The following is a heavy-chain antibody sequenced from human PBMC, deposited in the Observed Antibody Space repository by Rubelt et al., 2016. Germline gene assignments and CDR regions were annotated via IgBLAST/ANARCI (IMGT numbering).Heavy chain of an antibody. CDR2: IRGSGGSK. Sequence: EVQLVESGGGLVQPGGSLRLSCAGSGFTFSIYAMSWVRQAPGKGLEWVSAIRGSGGSKNYADSVKGRFTISRDNSKNTLYLQRNSLRADDTAVYYCAKDGADYDFWSGYYGYWGQGTLVTVSS. CDR3: AKDGADYDFWSGYYGY. V-gene: IGHV3-23*04. CDR1: GFTFSIYA. D-gene: IGHD3-3*01. J-gene: IGHJ4*02.